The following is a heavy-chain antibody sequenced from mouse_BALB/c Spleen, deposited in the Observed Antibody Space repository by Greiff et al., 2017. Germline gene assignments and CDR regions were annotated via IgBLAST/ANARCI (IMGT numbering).Heavy chain of an antibody. CDR2: ISSGGSYT. CDR1: GFTFSSYA. D-gene: IGHD1-1*01. CDR3: ARGYYYGSSYNYAMDY. J-gene: IGHJ4*01. V-gene: IGHV5-9-3*01. Sequence: EVKLVESGGGLVKPGGSLKLSCAASGFTFSSYAMSWVRQTPEKRLEWVATISSGGSYTYYPDSVKGRFTISRDNAKNTLYLQMSSLRSEDTAMYYCARGYYYGSSYNYAMDYWGQGTSVTVSS.